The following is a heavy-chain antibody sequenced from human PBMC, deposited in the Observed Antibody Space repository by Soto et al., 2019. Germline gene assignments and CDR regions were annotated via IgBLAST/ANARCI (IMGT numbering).Heavy chain of an antibody. CDR1: GFTFSSYA. J-gene: IGHJ6*03. CDR2: ISGSGGST. Sequence: EVQLLESGGGLVQPGGSLRLSCAASGFTFSSYAMRWVRQAPGKGVEWVSAISGSGGSTYYADSVKSRFTISRDNSKKTMYLQMNSLISEDTAVYYCAKIPITIFGVVIIPYYYYMEVWGKGTTVTVSS. V-gene: IGHV3-23*01. CDR3: AKIPITIFGVVIIPYYYYMEV. D-gene: IGHD3-3*01.